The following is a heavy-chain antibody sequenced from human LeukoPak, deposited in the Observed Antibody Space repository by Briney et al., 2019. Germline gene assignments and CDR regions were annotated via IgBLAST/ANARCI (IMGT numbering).Heavy chain of an antibody. CDR3: ARRFLGYCSSTSCYTVAFDI. D-gene: IGHD2-2*02. J-gene: IGHJ3*02. Sequence: PSETLSLTCAVYGGSFSGYYWSWIRQLPGKGLEWIGEINHSGSTNYNPSLKSRVTISVDTSKNQFSLKLSSVTAADTAVYYCARRFLGYCSSTSCYTVAFDIWGQGTMVTVSS. V-gene: IGHV4-34*01. CDR1: GGSFSGYY. CDR2: INHSGST.